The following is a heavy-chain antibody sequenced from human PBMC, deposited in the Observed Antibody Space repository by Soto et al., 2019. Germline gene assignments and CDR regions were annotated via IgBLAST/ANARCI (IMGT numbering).Heavy chain of an antibody. Sequence: ASVKVSCKASGYTFTSYDINWVRQATGQGLEWMGWMNPSSGNTGYAQKFQGRVTMTRNTSISTAYMELSSLRSEDTAVYYCARGGTQNNWFDPWGQGTLVTVSS. CDR1: GYTFTSYD. D-gene: IGHD1-1*01. CDR2: MNPSSGNT. V-gene: IGHV1-8*01. CDR3: ARGGTQNNWFDP. J-gene: IGHJ5*02.